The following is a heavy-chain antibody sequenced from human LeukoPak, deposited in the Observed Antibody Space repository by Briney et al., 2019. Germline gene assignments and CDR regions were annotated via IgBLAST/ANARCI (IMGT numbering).Heavy chain of an antibody. CDR2: INPNNGAT. V-gene: IGHV1-2*06. D-gene: IGHD1-26*01. CDR3: TRESGSYHGNDY. J-gene: IGHJ4*02. Sequence: AASVKVSCKASGYTFTGYYMHWVRQAPGQGLEWMGRINPNNGATNYAQKFQGTVTITGDTSISTAYMELSSLRSDDTAVYYCTRESGSYHGNDYWGQGTLVTVSS. CDR1: GYTFTGYY.